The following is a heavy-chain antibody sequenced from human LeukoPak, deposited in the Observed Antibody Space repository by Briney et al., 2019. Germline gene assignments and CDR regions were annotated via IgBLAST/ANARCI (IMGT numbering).Heavy chain of an antibody. D-gene: IGHD3-10*01. CDR1: GYTFTGYY. Sequence: ASVKVSCKASGYTFTGYYMHWVRQAPGQGLEWMGWINTNTGNPTYAQGFTGRFVFSLDTSVSTAYLQISSLKAEDTAVYYCARVPGVRGVPNWGQGTLVTVSS. J-gene: IGHJ4*02. CDR3: ARVPGVRGVPN. V-gene: IGHV7-4-1*02. CDR2: INTNTGNP.